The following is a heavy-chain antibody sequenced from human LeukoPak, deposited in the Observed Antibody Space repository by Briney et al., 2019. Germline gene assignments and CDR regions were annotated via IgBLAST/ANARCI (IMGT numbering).Heavy chain of an antibody. CDR2: INSDGSTT. J-gene: IGHJ3*02. V-gene: IGHV3-74*01. Sequence: GGSLRLSCAASGFTSTTYWMHWARQVPGKGLVWVSRINSDGSTTRYADSVKGRFTISRDNAKNTLYLQMNSLRGEDTAVYYCARIWSQGGALDIWGQGTMVTVSS. D-gene: IGHD1-26*01. CDR1: GFTSTTYW. CDR3: ARIWSQGGALDI.